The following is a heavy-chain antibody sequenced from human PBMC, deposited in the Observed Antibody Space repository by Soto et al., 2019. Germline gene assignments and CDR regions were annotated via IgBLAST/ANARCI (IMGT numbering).Heavy chain of an antibody. CDR1: GGSISSYY. V-gene: IGHV4-59*01. J-gene: IGHJ4*02. CDR3: VTSYSTSRYFDN. Sequence: PSETLSLTCTVSGGSISSYYWSWIRQPPGKGLEWIGYIYYSGSTNYNPSLKSRVTISVDTSKNQFSLKLSSVTAADTAVYYCVTSYSTSRYFDNWGQGTLVTVSS. CDR2: IYYSGST. D-gene: IGHD6-6*01.